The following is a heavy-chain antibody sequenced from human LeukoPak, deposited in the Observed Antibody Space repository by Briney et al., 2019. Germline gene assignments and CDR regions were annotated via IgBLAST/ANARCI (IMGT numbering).Heavy chain of an antibody. CDR2: IYYSGST. Sequence: KPSETLSLTCTVSGGSISSSSYYWGWIRQPPGKGLEWIGSIYYSGSTYYNPSLKSRVTISVDTSKNQFSLKLSSVTAADTAVYYCARVGVVAAEYWGQGTLVTVSS. CDR3: ARVGVVAAEY. V-gene: IGHV4-39*07. CDR1: GGSISSSSYY. J-gene: IGHJ4*02. D-gene: IGHD2-15*01.